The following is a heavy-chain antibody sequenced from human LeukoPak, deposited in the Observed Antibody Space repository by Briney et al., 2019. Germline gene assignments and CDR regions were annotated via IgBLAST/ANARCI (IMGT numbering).Heavy chain of an antibody. CDR3: AKGALLWFQVHYYYYGMDV. Sequence: PGGFLRLSCAASGFTFSSYGMHWVRQAPGKGLEWVAVISYDGSNKYYADSVKGRFTISRDNSKNTLYLQMNSLRAEDTAVYYCAKGALLWFQVHYYYYGMDVWGQGTTVTVSS. J-gene: IGHJ6*02. CDR1: GFTFSSYG. V-gene: IGHV3-30*18. D-gene: IGHD3-10*01. CDR2: ISYDGSNK.